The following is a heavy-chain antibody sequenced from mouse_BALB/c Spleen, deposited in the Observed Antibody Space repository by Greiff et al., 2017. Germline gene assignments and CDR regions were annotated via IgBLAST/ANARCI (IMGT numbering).Heavy chain of an antibody. V-gene: IGHV5-12-2*01. CDR2: ISNGGGST. CDR1: GFTFSSYT. D-gene: IGHD1-1*01. Sequence: EVQLVESGGGLVQPGGSLKLSCAASGFTFSSYTMSWVRQTPEKRLEWVAYISNGGGSTYYPDTVKGRFTISRDNAKNTLYLQLSSLKSEDTAMYYCARPYYYGNSYAAWFAYWGQGTLVTVSA. CDR3: ARPYYYGNSYAAWFAY. J-gene: IGHJ3*01.